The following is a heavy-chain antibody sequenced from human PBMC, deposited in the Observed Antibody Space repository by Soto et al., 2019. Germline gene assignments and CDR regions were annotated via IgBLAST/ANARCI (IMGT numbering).Heavy chain of an antibody. CDR2: ISGSSGST. D-gene: IGHD6-13*01. CDR1: GFTFSSYA. CDR3: AKDRAAAGAFHHDRMDV. Sequence: PGGSLRLSCAASGFTFSSYAMSWVRQAPGKGLEWVSSISGSSGSTYYADSVKGRFTISRDNSKNSLYLQMNSLRAEDTAVYYFAKDRAAAGAFHHDRMDVWSQGTTVTVSS. J-gene: IGHJ6*02. V-gene: IGHV3-23*01.